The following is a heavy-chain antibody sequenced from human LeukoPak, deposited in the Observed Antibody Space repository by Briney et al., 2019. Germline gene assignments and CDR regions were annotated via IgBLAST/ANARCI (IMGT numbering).Heavy chain of an antibody. CDR1: GGTFISYA. CDR2: IIPIFGTA. Sequence: GASVKVSCKASGGTFISYATSWVRQAPGQGLEWMGGIIPIFGTANYAQKFQGRVTIIADESTSTAYMELSSLRSEDTAVYYCARVPSSGWYKSLYYFDYWGQGTLVTVSS. CDR3: ARVPSSGWYKSLYYFDY. D-gene: IGHD6-19*01. V-gene: IGHV1-69*13. J-gene: IGHJ4*02.